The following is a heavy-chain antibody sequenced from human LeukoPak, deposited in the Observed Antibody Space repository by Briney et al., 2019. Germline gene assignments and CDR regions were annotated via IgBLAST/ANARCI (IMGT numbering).Heavy chain of an antibody. V-gene: IGHV3-30-3*01. CDR3: ARDVGRDTITTEIEY. J-gene: IGHJ4*02. Sequence: GGSLRLSCATSGFTFTTYAMQWVRQAPGKGLEWVAVISSDGNKKNYADSVKGRFTISKDSSKNTLYLQMNTLRAEDTALYYCARDVGRDTITTEIEYWGQGTLDTVSS. D-gene: IGHD4-11*01. CDR1: GFTFTTYA. CDR2: ISSDGNKK.